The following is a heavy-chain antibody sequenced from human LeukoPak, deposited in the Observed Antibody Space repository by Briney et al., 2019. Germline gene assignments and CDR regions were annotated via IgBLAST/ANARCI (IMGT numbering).Heavy chain of an antibody. CDR2: IRSNSDGGTI. D-gene: IGHD3-22*01. J-gene: IGHJ5*02. CDR1: GFTFSNAW. V-gene: IGHV3-15*07. Sequence: GGPLRLSCATSGFTFSNAWMNWVRQAPGKGLEWVGRIRSNSDGGTIDYAAPVKGRFTLSRDDSKTTLYLQMNSLQTEDTAVYYCATDFYDSTWGQGTLVTVSS. CDR3: ATDFYDST.